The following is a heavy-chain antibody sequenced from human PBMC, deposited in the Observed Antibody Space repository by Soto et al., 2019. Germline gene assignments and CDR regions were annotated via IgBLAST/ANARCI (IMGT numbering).Heavy chain of an antibody. CDR2: IFPGDSDA. CDR1: GYSFSTYK. V-gene: IGHV5-51*01. CDR3: ARHATYYDILSGYYFDY. J-gene: IGHJ4*02. Sequence: GESLKISCKGSGYSFSTYKIAWVRQMPGKGLEWMGIIFPGDSDARYSPSFQGQVTISADKSTSTAYLQWSSLKASDTAMYYCARHATYYDILSGYYFDYWGQGTLVTVSS. D-gene: IGHD3-9*01.